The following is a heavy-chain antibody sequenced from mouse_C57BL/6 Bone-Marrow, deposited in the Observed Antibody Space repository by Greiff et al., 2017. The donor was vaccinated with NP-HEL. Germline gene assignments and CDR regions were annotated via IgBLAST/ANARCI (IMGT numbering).Heavy chain of an antibody. J-gene: IGHJ2*01. CDR1: GYTFTSYW. Sequence: VQLLQPGAELVKPGASVKLSCKASGYTFTSYWMHWVKQRPGQGLEWIGMIHPNSGSTNYNEKFKSKATLTVDKSSSTAYMQLSSLTSEDSAVYYCASYYYGSSYEGYFDYWGKGTTLTVSS. D-gene: IGHD1-1*01. V-gene: IGHV1-64*01. CDR2: IHPNSGST. CDR3: ASYYYGSSYEGYFDY.